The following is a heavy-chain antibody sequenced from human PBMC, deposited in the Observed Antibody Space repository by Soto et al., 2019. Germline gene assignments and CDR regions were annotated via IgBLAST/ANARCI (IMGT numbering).Heavy chain of an antibody. CDR2: IGPRGSTV. CDR3: ARGTDYYPY. CDR1: GFTFSDYA. J-gene: IGHJ4*02. Sequence: QVQLVQPGGALVTPGGSLRLSCAASGFTFSDYAMNWIRQAPGRGLEWISYIGPRGSTVYYADSVKGRFTISRDNARKSLFLQMNILRVEDTAVYYCARGTDYYPYWGQGSLVTVSS. V-gene: IGHV3-11*01.